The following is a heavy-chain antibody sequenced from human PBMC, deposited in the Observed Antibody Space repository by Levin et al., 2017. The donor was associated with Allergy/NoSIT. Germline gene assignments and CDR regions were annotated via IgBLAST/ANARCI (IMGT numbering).Heavy chain of an antibody. D-gene: IGHD1-1*01. CDR1: GYTFTGYY. CDR3: ARDWNEFGHNWFDP. Sequence: ASVKVSCKASGYTFTGYYMHWVRQAPGQGLEWMGWINPNSGGTNYAQKFQGRVTMTRDTSISTAYMELSRLRSDDTAVYYCARDWNEFGHNWFDPWGQGTLVTVSS. V-gene: IGHV1-2*02. J-gene: IGHJ5*02. CDR2: INPNSGGT.